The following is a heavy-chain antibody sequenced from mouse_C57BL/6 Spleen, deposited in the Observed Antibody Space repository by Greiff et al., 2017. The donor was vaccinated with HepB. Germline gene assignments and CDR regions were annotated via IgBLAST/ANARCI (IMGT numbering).Heavy chain of an antibody. V-gene: IGHV2-6*01. CDR1: GFSLPTYV. CDR2: IWGVGST. Sequence: QVQLKQSGPGLWAPSQTLPIPCTAPGFSLPTYVLDWVRQCPGKGLEWRGVIWGVGSTNYNSAPKARLSISKDNSKSQVFLKMNSLQTDDTAMYYCASEGTAQAMFAYWGQGALVTVSA. D-gene: IGHD3-2*02. J-gene: IGHJ3*01. CDR3: ASEGTAQAMFAY.